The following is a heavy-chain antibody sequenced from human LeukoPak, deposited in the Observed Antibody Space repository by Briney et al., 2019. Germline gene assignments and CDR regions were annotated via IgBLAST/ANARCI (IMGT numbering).Heavy chain of an antibody. CDR2: MYYSGST. V-gene: IGHV4-59*08. Sequence: PSETLSLTCTVSGGSISSYYWSWIRQPPGKGLEWIGYMYYSGSTNYNPSLKSRVTISVDTSKNQFSLKLSSVTAADTAVYYCARGRGWVVRGVIITGFDYWGQGTLVTVSS. CDR3: ARGRGWVVRGVIITGFDY. D-gene: IGHD3-10*01. J-gene: IGHJ4*02. CDR1: GGSISSYY.